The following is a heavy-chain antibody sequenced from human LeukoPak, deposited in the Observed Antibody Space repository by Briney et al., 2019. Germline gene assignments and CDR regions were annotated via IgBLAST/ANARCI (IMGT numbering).Heavy chain of an antibody. D-gene: IGHD1-26*01. Sequence: GASVKVSCKVSGYTLTELSMHWVRQAPGKGLEWMGGFDPEDGETIYAQKFQGRVTMTRDTSTSTVYMELSSLRSEDTAVYYCARDWGSRGSYYYLDYWGQGTLVTVSS. J-gene: IGHJ4*02. CDR3: ARDWGSRGSYYYLDY. V-gene: IGHV1-24*01. CDR2: FDPEDGET. CDR1: GYTLTELS.